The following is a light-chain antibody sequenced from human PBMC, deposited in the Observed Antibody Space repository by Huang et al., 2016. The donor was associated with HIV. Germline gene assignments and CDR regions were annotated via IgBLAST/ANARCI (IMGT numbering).Light chain of an antibody. V-gene: IGKV3-15*01. CDR1: QSVCSN. CDR3: QQHNSWPRT. Sequence: EIVMTQYPATLSVSPGERATLSCRASQSVCSNLAWYQQRRGQAPRLLIYAASTRATGIPSRFSGSGAGTEFTLTVSSLQSEDFAVYYCQQHNSWPRTFGQGTRV. CDR2: AAS. J-gene: IGKJ1*01.